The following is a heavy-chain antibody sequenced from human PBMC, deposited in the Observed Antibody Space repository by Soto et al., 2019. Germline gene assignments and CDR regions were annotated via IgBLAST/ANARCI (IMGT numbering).Heavy chain of an antibody. CDR1: GYTFTSYG. Sequence: ASVKVSCKASGYTFTSYGISWVRQAPGQGLEWMGWISAYNGNTNYAQKLQGRVTMTTDTSTSTAYMELRSLRSDDTAVYYCARVTAYCGGDCYQFEYWGQGTLVTVSS. J-gene: IGHJ4*02. D-gene: IGHD2-21*01. V-gene: IGHV1-18*01. CDR2: ISAYNGNT. CDR3: ARVTAYCGGDCYQFEY.